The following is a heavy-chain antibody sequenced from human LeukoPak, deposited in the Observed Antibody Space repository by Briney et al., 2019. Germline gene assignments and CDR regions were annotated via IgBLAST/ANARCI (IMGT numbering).Heavy chain of an antibody. Sequence: SETLSLTCTVSGGSISSGGYYWSWIRQHPGKGLEWIGYIYYSGSTYYNPSLKSRVTISVDTSKNQFSLKLSSVTAADTAVYYCARADDRFVIVAPRAFGIWGQGTMVTVSS. D-gene: IGHD3-22*01. CDR1: GGSISSGGYY. CDR2: IYYSGST. J-gene: IGHJ3*02. V-gene: IGHV4-31*03. CDR3: ARADDRFVIVAPRAFGI.